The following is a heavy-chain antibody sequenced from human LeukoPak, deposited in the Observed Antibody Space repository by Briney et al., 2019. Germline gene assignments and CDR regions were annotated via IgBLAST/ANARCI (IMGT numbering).Heavy chain of an antibody. CDR3: ARVPRGGGYSFDY. Sequence: TLSLTCTVPGDSISSGVYYWSWIRQHPGKGLEWLGYIYYRGSTFYNPSLKSRFTIPVGTPKNHFSLRLRSSAAWDTALFYRARVPRGGGYSFDYWGQGTLVTVSS. J-gene: IGHJ4*02. D-gene: IGHD5-12*01. CDR1: GDSISSGVYY. CDR2: IYYRGST. V-gene: IGHV4-31*03.